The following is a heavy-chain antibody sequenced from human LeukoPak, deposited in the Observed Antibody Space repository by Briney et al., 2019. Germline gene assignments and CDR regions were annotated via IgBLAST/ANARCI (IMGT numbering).Heavy chain of an antibody. Sequence: GGSLRLSCVRSGFTFSDAWMSWVRQAPGKGLEWVGRIKSKSDGGTIDYAAPVKGRFTISRDDSRNTLYLQMNSLKTEDTAVYYCTTRRQDGWWGQGTLVTVS. CDR1: GFTFSDAW. V-gene: IGHV3-15*01. CDR3: TTRRQDGW. D-gene: IGHD2-15*01. J-gene: IGHJ4*02. CDR2: IKSKSDGGTI.